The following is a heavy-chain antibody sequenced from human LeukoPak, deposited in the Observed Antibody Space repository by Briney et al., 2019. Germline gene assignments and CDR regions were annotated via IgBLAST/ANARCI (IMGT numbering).Heavy chain of an antibody. V-gene: IGHV4-59*01. CDR2: IYYSGST. CDR1: GGSISSYY. J-gene: IGHJ6*02. D-gene: IGHD4-17*01. CDR3: ARDGGYGDYYYYGMDV. Sequence: SETLSLTCTVSGGSISSYYWSWIRQPPGKGLEWIGYIYYSGSTNYNPSLKSRVTISVDTSKSQFSLKLSSVTAADTAVYYCARDGGYGDYYYYGMDVWGQGTTVTVSS.